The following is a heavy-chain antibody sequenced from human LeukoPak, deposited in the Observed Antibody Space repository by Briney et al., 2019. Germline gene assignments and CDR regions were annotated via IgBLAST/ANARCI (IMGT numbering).Heavy chain of an antibody. CDR3: ARVDLYYGSGSSHY. CDR1: GFTFSDYY. Sequence: GGSLRLSCAASGFTFSDYYMSWIRQAPGKGLEWVSYISSSGSTIYYAGSVKGRFTISRDNAKNSLYLQMNGLRAEDTAVYYCARVDLYYGSGSSHYWGQGTLVTVSS. J-gene: IGHJ4*02. D-gene: IGHD3-10*01. V-gene: IGHV3-11*01. CDR2: ISSSGSTI.